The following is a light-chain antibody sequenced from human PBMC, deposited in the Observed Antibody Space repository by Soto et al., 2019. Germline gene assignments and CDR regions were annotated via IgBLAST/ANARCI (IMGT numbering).Light chain of an antibody. V-gene: IGKV1-12*02. Sequence: DIQMTQSPSSVSASVGDRVTITCRASQGISSWLARYQQKPGKAPKLLIYAASTLQSGVPSRLSGSGSGTDFTLTISSLQPGDFATYYCQQANSFPSTCGQGTRLEIK. J-gene: IGKJ5*01. CDR1: QGISSW. CDR3: QQANSFPST. CDR2: AAS.